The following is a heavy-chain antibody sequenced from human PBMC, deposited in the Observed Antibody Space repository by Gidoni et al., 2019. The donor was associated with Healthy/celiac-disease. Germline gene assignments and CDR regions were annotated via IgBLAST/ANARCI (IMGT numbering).Heavy chain of an antibody. CDR1: GYSFTSYW. D-gene: IGHD6-13*01. CDR3: ARHRSSSWNFDY. CDR2: IDPSDSYT. Sequence: EVQLVQSGAEVKKPGESLRISCTGSGYSFTSYWISWVRQMPGKGLAWMGRIDPSDSYTNYSPSFQGHVTISADKSISTAYLQWSSLKASDTAMYYCARHRSSSWNFDYWGQGTLVTVSS. J-gene: IGHJ4*02. V-gene: IGHV5-10-1*03.